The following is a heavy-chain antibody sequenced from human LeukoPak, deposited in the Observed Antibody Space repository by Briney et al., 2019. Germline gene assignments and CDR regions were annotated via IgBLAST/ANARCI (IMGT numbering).Heavy chain of an antibody. CDR1: GFTVNNNY. CDR3: ARGASLYSSDWYYPY. CDR2: IYSGGST. V-gene: IGHV3-66*02. Sequence: GGSLSLSCAVSGFTVNNNYMSWVRQAPGKGLEWVSVIYSGGSTYYADSVKGRFTISRDNSKSTLYLQMNSLKAEDTAVYYCARGASLYSSDWYYPYWGQGTLVTVSS. D-gene: IGHD6-19*01. J-gene: IGHJ4*02.